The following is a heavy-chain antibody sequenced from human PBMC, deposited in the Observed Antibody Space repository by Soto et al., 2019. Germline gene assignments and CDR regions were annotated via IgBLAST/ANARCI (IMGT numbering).Heavy chain of an antibody. V-gene: IGHV1-3*01. Sequence: ASVKVSCKTCGYSFTKYGLHWVRQAAGQRREWMGWINPGNGDTKYSQKFQGRVTITRDTSATTAYMELSSLRSEDSAVFYCARTDCSSTSRYNYSYYGMDVWGQGTTVTVSS. CDR1: GYSFTKYG. D-gene: IGHD2-2*01. CDR2: INPGNGDT. J-gene: IGHJ6*02. CDR3: ARTDCSSTSRYNYSYYGMDV.